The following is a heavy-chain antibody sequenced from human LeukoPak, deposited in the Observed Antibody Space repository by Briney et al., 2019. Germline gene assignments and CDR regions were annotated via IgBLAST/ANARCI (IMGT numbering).Heavy chain of an antibody. CDR1: GGSISSSSYY. D-gene: IGHD3-3*01. Sequence: SETLSLTCTVSGGSISSSSYYWGWIRQPPGKGLEWIGSIYYSGSTYYNPSLKSRVTISVDTSKNQFSLKLSSVTAADTAVYYCARLGLRFLEWLSRGGYWGQGTLVTVSS. V-gene: IGHV4-39*01. CDR2: IYYSGST. J-gene: IGHJ4*02. CDR3: ARLGLRFLEWLSRGGY.